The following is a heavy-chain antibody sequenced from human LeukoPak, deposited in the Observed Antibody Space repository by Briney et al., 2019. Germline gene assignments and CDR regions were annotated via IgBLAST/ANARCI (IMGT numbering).Heavy chain of an antibody. V-gene: IGHV3-23*01. J-gene: IGHJ5*02. CDR1: GFTFSSYA. D-gene: IGHD3-3*01. CDR2: ISGSGGST. Sequence: GGSLRLSCAASGFTFSSYAMSWVRQAPGKGLEWVSAISGSGGSTYYADSVKGRFTISRDNSKNTLYLQMNSLKTEDTAVYYCTTVGIWRTVTGEDRWGQGTLVAVSS. CDR3: TTVGIWRTVTGEDR.